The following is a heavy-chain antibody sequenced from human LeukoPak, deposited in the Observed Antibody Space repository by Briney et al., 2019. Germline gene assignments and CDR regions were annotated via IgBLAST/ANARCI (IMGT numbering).Heavy chain of an antibody. CDR1: GFTFSNYG. V-gene: IGHV3-21*04. J-gene: IGHJ4*02. CDR3: AKDSAGGGFDY. CDR2: ISTSSSYI. D-gene: IGHD1-26*01. Sequence: GGSLRLSCAASGFTFSNYGMDWVRQAPGKGLEWVSSISTSSSYIFYADSVKGRFTISRDNAKNSLYLQLNSLRAEDTAVYYCAKDSAGGGFDYWGQGTLVTVSS.